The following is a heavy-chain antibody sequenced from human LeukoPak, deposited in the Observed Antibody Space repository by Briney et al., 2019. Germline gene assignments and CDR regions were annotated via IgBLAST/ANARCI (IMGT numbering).Heavy chain of an antibody. J-gene: IGHJ6*03. CDR2: INPNSGGT. CDR3: ARDSDPSPFYYYYYMDV. V-gene: IGHV1-2*02. CDR1: GYTFTGYY. Sequence: ASVKVSCKASGYTFTGYYMHWGRQAPGQRLEWMGWINPNSGGTNYAQKFQGRVTMTRDTSISTAYMELSRLRSDDTAVYYCARDSDPSPFYYYYYMDVWGKGTTVTVSS.